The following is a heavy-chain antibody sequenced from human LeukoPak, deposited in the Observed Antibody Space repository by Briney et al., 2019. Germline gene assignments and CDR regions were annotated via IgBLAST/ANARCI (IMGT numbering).Heavy chain of an antibody. Sequence: GGSLRLSCAASGFTFSSYAMSWVRQAPGKGLEWVSAISGSGGSTYYADSVKGRFTISRDNSKNTLYLQMNSLRAEDTAVYYCAKVGYCSSTSCYASPPDYWGQGTLVTVSS. CDR3: AKVGYCSSTSCYASPPDY. D-gene: IGHD2-2*01. J-gene: IGHJ4*02. CDR1: GFTFSSYA. V-gene: IGHV3-23*01. CDR2: ISGSGGST.